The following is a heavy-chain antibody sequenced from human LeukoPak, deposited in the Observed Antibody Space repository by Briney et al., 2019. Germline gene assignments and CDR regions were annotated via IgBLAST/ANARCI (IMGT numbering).Heavy chain of an antibody. J-gene: IGHJ6*03. V-gene: IGHV3-21*01. CDR2: ISSSSSYI. CDR3: ARSSYYYGSGDFMDV. CDR1: GFTFSSYS. D-gene: IGHD3-10*01. Sequence: GGSLRLSCAASGFTFSSYSMNWVRQAPGKGLEWVSSISSSSSYIYYADSVKGRFTISRDNAKNSLYVQMNSLRAEDTAVYYCARSSYYYGSGDFMDVWGKGTTVTVSS.